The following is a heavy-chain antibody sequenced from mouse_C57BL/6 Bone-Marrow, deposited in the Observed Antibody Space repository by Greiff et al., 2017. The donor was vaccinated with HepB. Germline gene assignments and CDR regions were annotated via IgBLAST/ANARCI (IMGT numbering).Heavy chain of an antibody. Sequence: EVQLQQSGPELVKPGASVKISCKASGYSFTGYYMNWVKQSPEKSLEWIGEINPSTGGTTYNQKFKAKATLTVDKSSSTAYMQLKSLTSEDSAVYYCARSAPSRDYWGQGTSVTVSS. J-gene: IGHJ4*01. CDR1: GYSFTGYY. CDR2: INPSTGGT. V-gene: IGHV1-42*01. CDR3: ARSAPSRDY.